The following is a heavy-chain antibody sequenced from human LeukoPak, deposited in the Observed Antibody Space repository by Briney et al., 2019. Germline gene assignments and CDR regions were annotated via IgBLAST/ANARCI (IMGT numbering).Heavy chain of an antibody. Sequence: GASVKVSCKASGYTFTGYAMNWVRQAPGQGLEWMGWINTNTGNPTYAQGFTGRFVFSLDTSVSTAYLQISSLKAEDTAVYYCARALQGYGDSGLFDPWGQGTLVTVSS. J-gene: IGHJ5*02. V-gene: IGHV7-4-1*02. D-gene: IGHD4-17*01. CDR1: GYTFTGYA. CDR3: ARALQGYGDSGLFDP. CDR2: INTNTGNP.